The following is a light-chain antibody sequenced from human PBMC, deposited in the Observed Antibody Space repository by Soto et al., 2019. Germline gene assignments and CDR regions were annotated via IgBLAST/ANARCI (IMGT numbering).Light chain of an antibody. CDR3: CSYAGSYSYV. Sequence: QSVRAQPRSGSESPGQSVTISCTGTSSYVGGYNFVSWYQQHPDKAPKLMIYDVSKRPSGVPDRFSGSKSGYTASLTISGLQAEDEADYYCCSYAGSYSYVFGTGTKVTV. CDR1: SSYVGGYNF. V-gene: IGLV2-11*01. J-gene: IGLJ1*01. CDR2: DVS.